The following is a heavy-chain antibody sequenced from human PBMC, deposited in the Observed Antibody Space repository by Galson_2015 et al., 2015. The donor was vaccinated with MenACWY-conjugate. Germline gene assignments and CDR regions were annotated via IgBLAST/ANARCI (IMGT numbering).Heavy chain of an antibody. V-gene: IGHV1-3*01. CDR3: AREWIQLWLYFDY. CDR1: GYTFTSYA. J-gene: IGHJ4*02. CDR2: INAGNGNT. D-gene: IGHD5-18*01. Sequence: SVKVSCKASGYTFTSYAMHWVRQAPGQRLEWMGWINAGNGNTKYSQKFQGRVTITRDTSASTAYMELSSLRSEDTAVYYCAREWIQLWLYFDYWGQGTLVTVSS.